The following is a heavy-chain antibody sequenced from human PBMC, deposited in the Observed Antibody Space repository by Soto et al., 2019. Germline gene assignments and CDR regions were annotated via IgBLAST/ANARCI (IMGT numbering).Heavy chain of an antibody. Sequence: EVQLVESGGGLVQPGGSLRLSCAASGFTFSSYEMNWVRQAPGKGLEWVSYISSGGSTIYYADSVKGRLTISRDNAKNSLCQQMNSLRAEDTAVYYCARESDSGSYVRTFDFWGQGTLVTVSS. J-gene: IGHJ4*02. CDR1: GFTFSSYE. V-gene: IGHV3-48*03. CDR3: ARESDSGSYVRTFDF. D-gene: IGHD1-26*01. CDR2: ISSGGSTI.